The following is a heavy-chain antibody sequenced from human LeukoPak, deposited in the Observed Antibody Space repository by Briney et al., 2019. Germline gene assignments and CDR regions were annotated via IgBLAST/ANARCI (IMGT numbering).Heavy chain of an antibody. CDR1: GGSITSSY. D-gene: IGHD6-19*01. J-gene: IGHJ3*02. CDR2: IHYTGST. Sequence: SETLSLTCTASGGSITSSYWSWIRQSPGKGLEWIGYIHYTGSTNYNPSLKSRVTISVDTSKNQFSLKLSSVTAADTAVYCCARLDNNAWYYAFDIWSQGTMVTVSS. CDR3: ARLDNNAWYYAFDI. V-gene: IGHV4-59*08.